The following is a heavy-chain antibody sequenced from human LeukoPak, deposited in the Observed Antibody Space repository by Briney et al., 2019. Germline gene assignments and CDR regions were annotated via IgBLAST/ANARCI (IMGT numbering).Heavy chain of an antibody. D-gene: IGHD6-19*01. CDR3: AKGDDNRGWRHFGY. CDR1: GFSISTYA. CDR2: ITASGGST. Sequence: GGSLRLSCAASGFSISTYAMTWVRQAPGKGLEWVSIITASGGSTFYADSVKGRFSISRDNSKNTLYVQMNSLRAEDTAVYYCAKGDDNRGWRHFGYWGQGTLVTVSS. J-gene: IGHJ4*02. V-gene: IGHV3-23*01.